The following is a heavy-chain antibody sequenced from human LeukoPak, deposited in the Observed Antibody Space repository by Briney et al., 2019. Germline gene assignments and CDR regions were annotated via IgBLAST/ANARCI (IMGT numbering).Heavy chain of an antibody. J-gene: IGHJ4*02. D-gene: IGHD3-22*01. V-gene: IGHV3-23*01. CDR2: LTDSGGTT. CDR1: GFTFSNYA. CDR3: AKRDSSGYYPYYFDY. Sequence: GGSLRLSCVASGFTFSNYAMGWVRQAPGKRPEWVSSLTDSGGTTYYVDSVKGRFAISRDNSKNTLYLHMNSLRAEDTAVYYCAKRDSSGYYPYYFDYWGQGTLVTVSS.